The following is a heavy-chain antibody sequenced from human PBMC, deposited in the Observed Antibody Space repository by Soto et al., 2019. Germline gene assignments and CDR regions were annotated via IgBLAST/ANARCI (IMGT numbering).Heavy chain of an antibody. Sequence: PSETLSLTCAVYGGSFSGYYWSWIRQPPGKGLEWIGEINHSGSTYYNPSLKSRVTISVDTSKNQFSLKLSSVTAADTAVYYCARSLIRPPHYDFWSGYVRWFDPWGQGTLVTVSS. CDR3: ARSLIRPPHYDFWSGYVRWFDP. D-gene: IGHD3-3*01. V-gene: IGHV4-34*01. CDR2: INHSGST. J-gene: IGHJ5*02. CDR1: GGSFSGYY.